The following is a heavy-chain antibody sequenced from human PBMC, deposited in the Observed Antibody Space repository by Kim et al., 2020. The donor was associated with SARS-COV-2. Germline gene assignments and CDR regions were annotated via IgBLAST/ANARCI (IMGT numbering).Heavy chain of an antibody. CDR2: IHYSGST. CDR3: ARRASYYGSGIYAFDI. D-gene: IGHD3-10*01. Sequence: SETLSLTCAVYGGSFSGYYWNWLSQPPGKGLEWIGAIHYSGSTNSNPSLKRRVTISVDTSSNQFSLKLSSVAAADTAVYYCARRASYYGSGIYAFDIWGQETMVTVSS. V-gene: IGHV4-34*01. J-gene: IGHJ3*02. CDR1: GGSFSGYY.